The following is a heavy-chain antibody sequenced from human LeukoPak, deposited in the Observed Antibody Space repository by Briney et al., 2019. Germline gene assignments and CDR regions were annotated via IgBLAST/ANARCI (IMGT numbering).Heavy chain of an antibody. J-gene: IGHJ4*02. CDR3: AKGGVLLWFGGAYYFDY. CDR2: IIGSGGST. D-gene: IGHD3-10*01. CDR1: GFTISSYF. Sequence: GGSLRLSCAASGFTISSYFMSWVRQAPGKGLEWVSGIIGSGGSTYYADSVKGRFTISRDNSKNTLYLQVNSLTAEDTAVYYCAKGGVLLWFGGAYYFDYWGQGTLVTVSS. V-gene: IGHV3-23*01.